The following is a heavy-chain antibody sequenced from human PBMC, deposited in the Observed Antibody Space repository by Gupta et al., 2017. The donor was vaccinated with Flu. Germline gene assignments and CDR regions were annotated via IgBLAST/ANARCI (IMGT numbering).Heavy chain of an antibody. V-gene: IGHV3-48*03. D-gene: IGHD6-19*01. CDR2: ISSSGSTI. CDR3: ARGHKVQWLNWGALNAFCDY. Sequence: LEWVSYISSSGSTIYYADSVKGRFTISRDNAKNSLYLQMNSLRAEDTAVYYCARGHKVQWLNWGALNAFCDYWGQGTLVTVSS. J-gene: IGHJ4*02.